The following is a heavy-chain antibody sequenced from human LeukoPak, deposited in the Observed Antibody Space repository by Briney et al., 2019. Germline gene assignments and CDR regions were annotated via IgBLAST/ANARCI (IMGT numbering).Heavy chain of an antibody. D-gene: IGHD6-6*01. CDR1: GYSFTSYW. J-gene: IGHJ6*03. Sequence: GESLKISCKGSGYSFTSYWIGWVRQMPGKGLELMGINHPGDSDTRYSPSFQGQVTISADKSISTAYLQWSSLKTSGTAMYYCARAYSSSISTRYYYYYYMDVWGKGTTVTVSS. CDR2: NHPGDSDT. CDR3: ARAYSSSISTRYYYYYYMDV. V-gene: IGHV5-51*01.